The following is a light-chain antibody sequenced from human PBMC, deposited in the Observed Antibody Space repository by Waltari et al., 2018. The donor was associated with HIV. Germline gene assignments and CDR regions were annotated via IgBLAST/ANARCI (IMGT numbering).Light chain of an antibody. J-gene: IGLJ1*01. Sequence: QPALTQPPSASGSPGHSVTISCTGTSRDIGTYTYVPWYQQHPGRAPNLLIYEVNKRPSGVPDRFSGSKSANTASLTVSGLQVADEADYYCSSYAGNNNYVFGTGTRVTVL. V-gene: IGLV2-8*01. CDR1: SRDIGTYTY. CDR2: EVN. CDR3: SSYAGNNNYV.